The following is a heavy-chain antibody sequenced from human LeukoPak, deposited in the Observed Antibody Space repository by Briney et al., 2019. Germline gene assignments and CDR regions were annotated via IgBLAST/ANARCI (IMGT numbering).Heavy chain of an antibody. J-gene: IGHJ4*02. Sequence: PGGSLRLSCAASGFTFSSYEMNWVRQAPGKGLEWVSYISSSGSTIYYADSVKGRFTISRDNAKNSLYLQMNSLRAEDTAVYYCARDSVQGIQLLVDYFDYWGQGTLVTVSS. CDR3: ARDSVQGIQLLVDYFDY. CDR2: ISSSGSTI. CDR1: GFTFSSYE. V-gene: IGHV3-48*03. D-gene: IGHD5-18*01.